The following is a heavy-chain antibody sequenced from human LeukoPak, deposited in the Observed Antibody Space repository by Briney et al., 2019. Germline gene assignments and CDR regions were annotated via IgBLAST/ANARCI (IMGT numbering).Heavy chain of an antibody. CDR2: VSLTGET. V-gene: IGHV4-4*02. CDR1: GGSISSTNW. J-gene: IGHJ4*02. Sequence: PSETLSLTCGVSGGSISSTNWLSLVRQPPGQRLASIGKVSLTGETNYSPSIKGRVPMSLDGSRNQLSLTLTTVTAADTAIYYCARESGAFCPFGYWGQGTLVIVPP. D-gene: IGHD1-26*01. CDR3: ARESGAFCPFGY.